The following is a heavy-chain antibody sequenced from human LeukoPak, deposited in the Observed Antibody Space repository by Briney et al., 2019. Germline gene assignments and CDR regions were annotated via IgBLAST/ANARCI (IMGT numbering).Heavy chain of an antibody. V-gene: IGHV4-39*07. CDR3: ARVRTMIVVYYFDY. CDR2: IYYSGST. CDR1: GGSISNYY. D-gene: IGHD3-22*01. J-gene: IGHJ4*02. Sequence: SETLSLTCTVSGGSISNYYWSWIRQPPGKGLEWIGSIYYSGSTYYNPSLKSRVTISVDTSKNQFSLKLSSVTAADTAVYYCARVRTMIVVYYFDYWGQGTLVTVSS.